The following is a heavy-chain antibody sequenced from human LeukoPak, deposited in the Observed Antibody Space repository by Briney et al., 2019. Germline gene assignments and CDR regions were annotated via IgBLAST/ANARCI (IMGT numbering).Heavy chain of an antibody. Sequence: PGGSLRLSCAASGFTFSSYGMHWVRQAPGKGLEWVAVIWYDGSNKYYADSVKGRFTISRDNSKNTLYLQMNSLRAEDTAVYYCARDQGGSGWYIGGVYFDYWGQGTLVTVSS. CDR2: IWYDGSNK. V-gene: IGHV3-33*01. J-gene: IGHJ4*02. D-gene: IGHD6-19*01. CDR3: ARDQGGSGWYIGGVYFDY. CDR1: GFTFSSYG.